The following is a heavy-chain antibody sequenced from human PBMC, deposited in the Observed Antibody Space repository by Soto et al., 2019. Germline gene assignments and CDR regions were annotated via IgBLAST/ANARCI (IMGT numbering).Heavy chain of an antibody. D-gene: IGHD5-12*01. V-gene: IGHV3-30*18. CDR1: GFTFSSYG. CDR2: ISYDGSNK. J-gene: IGHJ4*02. Sequence: VQLVESGGGVVQPGRSLRLSCAASGFTFSSYGMHWVRQAPGKGLEWVAVISYDGSNKYYADSVKGRFTISRDNSKNTLYLQMNSLRAEDTAVYYCAKDPRDGYAYWGQGTLVTVSS. CDR3: AKDPRDGYAY.